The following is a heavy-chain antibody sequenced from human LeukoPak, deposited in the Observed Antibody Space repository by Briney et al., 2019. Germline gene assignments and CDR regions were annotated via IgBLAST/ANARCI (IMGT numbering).Heavy chain of an antibody. CDR1: GYTLTSYG. CDR3: ARDQPSGVFDY. CDR2: ISDYNGNT. D-gene: IGHD6-25*01. Sequence: GASVKVSCKASGYTLTSYGISWGRQAPGQGVELMGCISDYNGNTNYAQKLRSRVTMTTATSTSTAYMELRSMRADDTAVYYCARDQPSGVFDYWGQGTLVTVSS. J-gene: IGHJ4*02. V-gene: IGHV1-18*01.